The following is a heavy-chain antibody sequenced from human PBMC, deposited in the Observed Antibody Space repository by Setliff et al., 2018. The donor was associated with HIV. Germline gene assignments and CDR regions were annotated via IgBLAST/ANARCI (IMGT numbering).Heavy chain of an antibody. Sequence: GGSLRLSCTTSGFTFGDYAMNWVRQTPGKGLEWVGFIGSKAYGGTTEYAASVKGRFTISRDDSKNSLYLQMNSLKTEDTAVYYCAKDNGLQFLDWLSRFDIWGQGTMVTVSS. D-gene: IGHD3-3*01. CDR1: GFTFGDYA. J-gene: IGHJ3*02. CDR3: AKDNGLQFLDWLSRFDI. CDR2: IGSKAYGGTT. V-gene: IGHV3-49*04.